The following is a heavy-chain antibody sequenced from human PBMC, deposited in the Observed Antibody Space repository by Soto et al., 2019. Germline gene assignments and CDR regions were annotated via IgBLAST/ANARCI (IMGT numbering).Heavy chain of an antibody. CDR2: INPSGGST. D-gene: IGHD3-10*01. V-gene: IGHV1-46*03. J-gene: IGHJ6*03. Sequence: ASVKVSCKASGYTFTSYYMHWVRQAPGQGLEWMGIINPSGGSTSYAQKFQGRVTMTRDTSTSTVYMELSSLRSEDTAVYYCASAGYYGSGGYHTNYYYYYCMDVWGKGTTVTVSS. CDR1: GYTFTSYY. CDR3: ASAGYYGSGGYHTNYYYYYCMDV.